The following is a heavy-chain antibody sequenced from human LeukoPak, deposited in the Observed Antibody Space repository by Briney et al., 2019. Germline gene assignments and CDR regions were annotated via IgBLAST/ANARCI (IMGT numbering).Heavy chain of an antibody. V-gene: IGHV4-4*07. CDR1: GGSISSYY. CDR2: IYTSGST. Sequence: SETLSLTCTVSGGSISSYYWSWIRQPAGKGLEWIGRIYTSGSTNYNPSLKSRVTMSVDTSKNQFSLKLSSVTAADTAVYYCVGEEYTTLSMDVWGKGTTVTVSS. J-gene: IGHJ6*03. CDR3: VGEEYTTLSMDV. D-gene: IGHD1-1*01.